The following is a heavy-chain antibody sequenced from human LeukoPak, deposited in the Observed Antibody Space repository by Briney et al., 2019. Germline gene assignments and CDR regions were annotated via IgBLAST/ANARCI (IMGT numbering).Heavy chain of an antibody. Sequence: GGSLRLSCAASGFTFSNHAMHWVRQAPGKGLEWVAVISYDGSNKKYADSVKGRFTISRDNSKNTLYVQMNSLRAEDTAVYYCAKDRQSRGSLGFDYWGQGALVIVSS. CDR2: ISYDGSNK. D-gene: IGHD3-22*01. J-gene: IGHJ4*02. V-gene: IGHV3-30-3*01. CDR3: AKDRQSRGSLGFDY. CDR1: GFTFSNHA.